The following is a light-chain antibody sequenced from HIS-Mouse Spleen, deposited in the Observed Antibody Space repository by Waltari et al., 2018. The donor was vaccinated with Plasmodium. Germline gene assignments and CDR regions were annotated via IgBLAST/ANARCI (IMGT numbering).Light chain of an antibody. V-gene: IGLV2-14*03. J-gene: IGLJ2*01. CDR1: SSDVGGYSY. Sequence: QSALTQPASVSGSPGQSITISYTGTSSDVGGYSYVSLYQQHPRKAPTPMIYDVSNRPSGVSNRFSGSRSGNPASLTISGLQAEDEADYYCSSYTSSSTLVFGGGTKLTVL. CDR2: DVS. CDR3: SSYTSSSTLV.